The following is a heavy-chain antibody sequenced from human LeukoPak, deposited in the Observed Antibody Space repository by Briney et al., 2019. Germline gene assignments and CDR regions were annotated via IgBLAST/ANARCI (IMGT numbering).Heavy chain of an antibody. V-gene: IGHV4-38-2*01. Sequence: SETLSLTCAVSGYSISSGYYWGWIRQPPGKGLEWIGSIYHSGSTYYNPSLKSRVTISVDTSKNQFSLKLCSVTAADTAVYYCARRRSTAMGPGFDYWGQGTLVTVSS. CDR3: ARRRSTAMGPGFDY. D-gene: IGHD4-17*01. CDR2: IYHSGST. CDR1: GYSISSGYY. J-gene: IGHJ4*02.